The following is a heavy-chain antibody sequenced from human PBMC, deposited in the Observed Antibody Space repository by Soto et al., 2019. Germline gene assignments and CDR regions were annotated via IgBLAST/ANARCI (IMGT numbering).Heavy chain of an antibody. Sequence: QVQLVESGGGVVQPGRSLRLSCAASGFTLSTYDMHWVRQAPGKGLEWVTLMSFDESNKYYADSVKGRFTISRDNSKNTLYPQMNSLRAEDTAVYYCARGRLPNEYWGQGTLVTVSS. CDR1: GFTLSTYD. J-gene: IGHJ4*02. V-gene: IGHV3-30*03. CDR3: ARGRLPNEY. D-gene: IGHD4-17*01. CDR2: MSFDESNK.